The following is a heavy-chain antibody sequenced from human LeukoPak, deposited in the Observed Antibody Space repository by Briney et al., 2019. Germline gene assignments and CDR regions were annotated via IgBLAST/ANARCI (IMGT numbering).Heavy chain of an antibody. V-gene: IGHV4-31*03. CDR1: GGSISSGGYY. CDR3: ARGSPYDFWSGYFPYYYYYGMDV. J-gene: IGHJ6*02. CDR2: IYYSGST. Sequence: SQTLSLTCTVSGGSISSGGYYWSWIRQHPGKGLEWIGYIYYSGSTYYNPSLKSRVTISVDTSKNQFSLKLSSVTAADTAAYYCARGSPYDFWSGYFPYYYYYGMDVWGQGTTVTVSS. D-gene: IGHD3-3*01.